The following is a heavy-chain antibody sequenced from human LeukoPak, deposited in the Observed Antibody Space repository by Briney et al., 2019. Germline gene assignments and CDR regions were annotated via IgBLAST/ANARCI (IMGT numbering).Heavy chain of an antibody. J-gene: IGHJ3*01. D-gene: IGHD2-21*01. CDR1: GFSLRNFW. Sequence: GGSLRLSCAASGFSLRNFWMSWVRQAPGKGLEWVANIGEDGSEKYYVDSVKGRFTISRDNAKNLLTLQMNGLRAEDTALYYCVRKIGLDFWGQGTMVIVSP. CDR3: VRKIGLDF. V-gene: IGHV3-7*03. CDR2: IGEDGSEK.